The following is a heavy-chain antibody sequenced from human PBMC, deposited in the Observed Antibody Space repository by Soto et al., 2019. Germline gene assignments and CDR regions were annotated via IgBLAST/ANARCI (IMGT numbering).Heavy chain of an antibody. CDR3: AHMTRMAYGDYPYAF. D-gene: IGHD4-17*01. Sequence: QITLKESGPPLVKPTQTLTLTCSFSGFSLSTNGVGVGWIRQPPGKALEWLSVLYWDDDRRYSPSLRSRLTITKDTSNNHVVLTMTNMDPVDTGTYYCAHMTRMAYGDYPYAFWGQGTLVNVSS. J-gene: IGHJ4*02. CDR1: GFSLSTNGVG. V-gene: IGHV2-5*02. CDR2: LYWDDDR.